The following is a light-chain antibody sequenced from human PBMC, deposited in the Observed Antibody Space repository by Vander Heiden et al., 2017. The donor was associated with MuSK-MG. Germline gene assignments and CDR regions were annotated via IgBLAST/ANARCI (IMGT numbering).Light chain of an antibody. CDR2: KAS. Sequence: DIQMTQSPSTLSASVGTRVTITRRARQSISSWLAWYQQKPGKAPKLLIYKASSLESGVPSRFSGSGSGTEFTLTISSLQPDDFATYYCQQYNSYSQTFGRGTRVEIK. CDR1: QSISSW. V-gene: IGKV1-5*03. J-gene: IGKJ1*01. CDR3: QQYNSYSQT.